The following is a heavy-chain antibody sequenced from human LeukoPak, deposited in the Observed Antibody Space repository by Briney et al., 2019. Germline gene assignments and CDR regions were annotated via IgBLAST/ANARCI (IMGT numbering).Heavy chain of an antibody. Sequence: KPSETLSLTCSVSGGSISSNTFYWDWIRQPPGKGLEWIGSIHYSGSTYYNPSLKSRVTISVDTSKNQISLKLSSVTAADTAVYYCASFRGEVEITMIVVAVDHWGQGTLVTVSS. CDR2: IHYSGST. CDR1: GGSISSNTFY. D-gene: IGHD3-22*01. CDR3: ASFRGEVEITMIVVAVDH. V-gene: IGHV4-39*01. J-gene: IGHJ4*02.